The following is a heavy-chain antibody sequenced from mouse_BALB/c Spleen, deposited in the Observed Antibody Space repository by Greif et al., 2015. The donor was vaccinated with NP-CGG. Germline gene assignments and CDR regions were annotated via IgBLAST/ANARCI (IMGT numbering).Heavy chain of an antibody. J-gene: IGHJ3*01. V-gene: IGHV2-6-7*01. CDR3: ARDGFAY. CDR1: GFSLTGYG. CDR2: IWGDGST. Sequence: VQLVESGPGLVAPSQSLSITCTVSGFSLTGYGVNWARQPPGKGLEWLGMIWGDGSTDYNSALKSRLSISKDNSKSQVFLKMNSLQTDDTARYYCARDGFAYWGQGTLVTVSA.